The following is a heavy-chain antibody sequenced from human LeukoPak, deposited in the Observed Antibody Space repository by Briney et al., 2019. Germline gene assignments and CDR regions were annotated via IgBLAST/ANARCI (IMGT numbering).Heavy chain of an antibody. V-gene: IGHV4-30-2*01. CDR1: GDSMSSGSYS. CDR2: VFQTGST. CDR3: ARTGYCSSTSCYTASRPYYYYYMDV. Sequence: SQTLSLTCVVSGDSMSSGSYSWSWIRQPPGKGLEWIGYVFQTGSTYSNPSLKSRLTISVDRSKNQFSLNLNSVTAADTAVYYCARTGYCSSTSCYTASRPYYYYYMDVWGKGTTVTVSS. J-gene: IGHJ6*03. D-gene: IGHD2-2*02.